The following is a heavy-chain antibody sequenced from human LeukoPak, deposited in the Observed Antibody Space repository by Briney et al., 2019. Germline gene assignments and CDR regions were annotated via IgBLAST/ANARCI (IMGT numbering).Heavy chain of an antibody. CDR2: INLDGSDK. V-gene: IGHV3-7*01. D-gene: IGHD2-2*01. CDR3: ARGTRYFDY. J-gene: IGHJ4*02. CDR1: GFTFNNYW. Sequence: GGSLRLSCAASGFTFNNYWMTWVRQAPGKGLEWVGNINLDGSDKYYVDSVKGRFTISRDNAKNSLYLQMNSLRAEDTAVYYCARGTRYFDYWGQGNMVTVSS.